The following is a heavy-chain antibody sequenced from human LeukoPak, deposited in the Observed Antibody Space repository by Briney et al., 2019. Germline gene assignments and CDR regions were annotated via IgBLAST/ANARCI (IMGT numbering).Heavy chain of an antibody. CDR1: GGSISSYY. Sequence: PSETLSLTCTVSGGSISSYYWSWIRQPPGKGLEWIGYIYYSGSTNYNPSLKSRVTISVDTSKNQFSLKLSSVTAADTAVYYCARDLFGSGWSGGDAFDIWGQGTMVTVSS. CDR2: IYYSGST. CDR3: ARDLFGSGWSGGDAFDI. D-gene: IGHD6-19*01. J-gene: IGHJ3*02. V-gene: IGHV4-59*01.